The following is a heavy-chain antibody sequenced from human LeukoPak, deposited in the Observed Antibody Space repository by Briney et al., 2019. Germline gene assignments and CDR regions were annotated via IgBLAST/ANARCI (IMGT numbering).Heavy chain of an antibody. J-gene: IGHJ4*02. CDR2: MQSTGNS. CDR3: ARDKRHSYGRYFDH. V-gene: IGHV4-59*01. D-gene: IGHD5-18*01. CDR1: GDSISTYH. Sequence: SETLSLTCSVSGDSISTYHWNWIRKPPGKGLEWIGYMQSTGNSNYNPSLKGRVSMSVETSKNRIVLNLSSVTAADTAVYYCARDKRHSYGRYFDHWGQGLLVTVSS.